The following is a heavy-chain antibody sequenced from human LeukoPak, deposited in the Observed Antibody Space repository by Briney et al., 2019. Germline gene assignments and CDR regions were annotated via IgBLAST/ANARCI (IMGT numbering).Heavy chain of an antibody. V-gene: IGHV3-74*01. J-gene: IGHJ6*03. Sequence: PGGSLRLSCAASGFTFSSYWMHWVRQAPGKGLVWVSRINTDGSSTSYADSVKGRFTISRDNAKNTLYLQMNSLRAEDTAVYYCASDFPLYYYYMDIWGKGTTVTVSS. CDR1: GFTFSSYW. CDR3: ASDFPLYYYYMDI. CDR2: INTDGSST.